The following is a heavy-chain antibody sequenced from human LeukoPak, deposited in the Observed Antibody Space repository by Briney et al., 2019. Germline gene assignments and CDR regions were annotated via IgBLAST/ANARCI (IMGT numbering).Heavy chain of an antibody. CDR3: AGQEDDWYFDL. Sequence: PSQTLSLTCAVSGGSITSGTYSWSWIRQPPGKGLEWIGYIYHSGSTYYNPSLKSRVTISVDRSKNQLSLKLSSVTAADTAVYYCAGQEDDWYFDLWGRGTLVTVSS. CDR2: IYHSGST. CDR1: GGSITSGTYS. J-gene: IGHJ2*01. V-gene: IGHV4-30-2*01.